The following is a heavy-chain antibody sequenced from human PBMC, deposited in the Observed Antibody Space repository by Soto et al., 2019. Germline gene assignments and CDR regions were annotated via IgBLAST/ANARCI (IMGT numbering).Heavy chain of an antibody. CDR3: ARKPTSAGQFDY. D-gene: IGHD6-13*01. CDR1: NYSSKANSW. V-gene: IGHV4-28*01. Sequence: PLETLPHTWVVSNYSSKANSWWAWIRQPPGKGLEWIGYIHFSGTTYYNSSLESRVAMSVDASKNQFSLKVTSVTAVDTAAYFCARKPTSAGQFDYCGQGTLVTVSS. J-gene: IGHJ4*02. CDR2: IHFSGTT.